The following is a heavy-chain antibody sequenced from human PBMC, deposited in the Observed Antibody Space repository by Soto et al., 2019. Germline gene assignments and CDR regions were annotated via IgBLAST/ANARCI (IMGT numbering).Heavy chain of an antibody. D-gene: IGHD6-6*01. CDR1: GGSISSYY. V-gene: IGHV4-59*01. Sequence: SETLSLTCTVSGGSISSYYWSWIRQPPGKGLEWIGYIYYSGSTNYNPSLKSRVTISVDTSKNQFSLKLSSVTAADTAVYYCARGVAARPEYYFDYWGQGTLVTVSS. CDR2: IYYSGST. J-gene: IGHJ4*02. CDR3: ARGVAARPEYYFDY.